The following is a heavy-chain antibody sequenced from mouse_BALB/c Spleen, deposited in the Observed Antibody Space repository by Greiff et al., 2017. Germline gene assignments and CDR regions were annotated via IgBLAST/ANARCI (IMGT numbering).Heavy chain of an antibody. CDR1: GFTFSSYA. J-gene: IGHJ1*01. V-gene: IGHV5-6-5*01. CDR2: ISSGGST. Sequence: EVQVVESGGGLVKPGGSLKLSCAASGFTFSSYAMSWVRQTPEKGLEWVASISSGGSTYYPDSVKGRFTISRDNARNILYLQMSSLRSEDTAMYYCASGRNYGSTPYWYFDVWGAGTTVTVSS. CDR3: ASGRNYGSTPYWYFDV. D-gene: IGHD1-1*01.